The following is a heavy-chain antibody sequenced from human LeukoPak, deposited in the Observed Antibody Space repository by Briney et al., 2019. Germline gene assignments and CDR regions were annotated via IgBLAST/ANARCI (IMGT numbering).Heavy chain of an antibody. J-gene: IGHJ4*02. D-gene: IGHD5-12*01. CDR1: GFTFSSYA. CDR2: ISYDGTNK. V-gene: IGHV3-30*04. Sequence: PGGSLRLSCAASGFTFSSYAMHWVRQAPGKGLEWVAVISYDGTNKYYADSVKGRFTIYRDNSKNTLYLQMNSLRAEDTAVYYCARVGTSGYDNYWGQGTLVTVSS. CDR3: ARVGTSGYDNY.